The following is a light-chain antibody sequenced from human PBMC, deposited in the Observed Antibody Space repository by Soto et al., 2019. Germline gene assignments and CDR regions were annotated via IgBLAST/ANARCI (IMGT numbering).Light chain of an antibody. CDR3: SSFTSSTTYV. Sequence: QSVLTQPASVSGSPGQSITISCTGTSSDVGGYNYVSWYQHHLGKAPKLMVYDVSNRPSGFSNRFSGSKSGNTASLTISGLQAEDEADYYCSSFTSSTTYVFGTGTKLTVL. V-gene: IGLV2-14*01. CDR2: DVS. CDR1: SSDVGGYNY. J-gene: IGLJ1*01.